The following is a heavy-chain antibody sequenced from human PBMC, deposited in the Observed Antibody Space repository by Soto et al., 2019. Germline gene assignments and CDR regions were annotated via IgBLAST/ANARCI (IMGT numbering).Heavy chain of an antibody. J-gene: IGHJ5*02. D-gene: IGHD2-15*01. Sequence: GGSLRLSCAASGFTFSSYGMHWVRQAPGKGLEWVAVISYDGSNKYYADSVKGRFTISRDNSKNTLYLQMNSLRAEDTAVYYCAKDRKSHCCGGSCPLFDPWGQGTLVTVSS. CDR3: AKDRKSHCCGGSCPLFDP. CDR1: GFTFSSYG. V-gene: IGHV3-30*18. CDR2: ISYDGSNK.